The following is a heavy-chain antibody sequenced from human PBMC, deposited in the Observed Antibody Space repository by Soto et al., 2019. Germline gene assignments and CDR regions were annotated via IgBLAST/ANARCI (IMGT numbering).Heavy chain of an antibody. CDR1: GFTFSSFG. D-gene: IGHD6-13*01. J-gene: IGHJ5*02. V-gene: IGHV3-30*18. Sequence: GSLRLSCAASGFTFSSFGMHWVRQAPGKGLEWVAVILYDGSNKYYADSVKGRFTISRDNSKNTLYLQMNSLRAEDTAVFYCAKPTVPFGRTLAAGPLDPWAQGT. CDR3: AKPTVPFGRTLAAGPLDP. CDR2: ILYDGSNK.